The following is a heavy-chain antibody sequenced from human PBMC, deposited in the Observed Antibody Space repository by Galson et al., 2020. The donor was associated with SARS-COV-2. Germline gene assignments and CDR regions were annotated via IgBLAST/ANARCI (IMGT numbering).Heavy chain of an antibody. J-gene: IGHJ2*01. CDR3: ARHLGQSRFGYFDR. V-gene: IGHV4-39*01. CDR2: IYYSGST. Sequence: SETLSLTCTVSGGSISSSSYYWGWIRQPPGKGLEWIGSIYYSGSTYYNPSLKSRATISVDTSKNQFSLKLSSVTAADTAVYYCARHLGQSRFGYFDRWGRGTLVTVSS. CDR1: GGSISSSSYY.